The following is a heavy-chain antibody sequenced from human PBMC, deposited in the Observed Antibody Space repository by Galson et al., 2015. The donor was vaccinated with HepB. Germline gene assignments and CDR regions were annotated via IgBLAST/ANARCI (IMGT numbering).Heavy chain of an antibody. J-gene: IGHJ6*02. CDR3: AKDGSGEVVVTAPSYYYGMDV. CDR1: GFTFDDYA. V-gene: IGHV3-9*01. CDR2: ISWNSGSI. Sequence: SLRLSCAASGFTFDDYAMHWVRQAPGKGLEWVSGISWNSGSIGYADSVKGRFTISRDNAKNSLYLQMNSLRAEDTALYYCAKDGSGEVVVTAPSYYYGMDVWGQGTTVTVSS. D-gene: IGHD2-21*02.